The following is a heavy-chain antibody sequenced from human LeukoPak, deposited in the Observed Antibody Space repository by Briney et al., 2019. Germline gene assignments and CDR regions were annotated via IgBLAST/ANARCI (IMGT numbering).Heavy chain of an antibody. V-gene: IGHV4-61*02. CDR2: IYPSGST. J-gene: IGHJ4*02. CDR3: ARGGGSSPSY. CDR1: GGSISSNSGGYY. D-gene: IGHD6-6*01. Sequence: SETLPLTCTVSGGSISSNSGGYYWSWIRQPAGKGLEWIGRIYPSGSTAYNPSLESRVTISVDASKNQFSLNLNSVTAADTAVYYCARGGGSSPSYWGQGTLVTVSS.